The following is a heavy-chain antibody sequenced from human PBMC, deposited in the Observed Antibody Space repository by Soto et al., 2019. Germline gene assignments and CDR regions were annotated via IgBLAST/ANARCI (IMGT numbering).Heavy chain of an antibody. CDR2: INPNSGGT. D-gene: IGHD3-10*01. J-gene: IGHJ6*02. V-gene: IGHV1-2*04. Sequence: ASVKVSCKASGYTFTGYYMHWVRQAPGQGLEWMGWINPNSGGTNYAQKFQGWVTMTRDTSISTAYMELSRLRSDDTAVYYCARAYSSICFGGGHYYCCMDFRGQGLTVTVSS. CDR3: ARAYSSICFGGGHYYCCMDF. CDR1: GYTFTGYY.